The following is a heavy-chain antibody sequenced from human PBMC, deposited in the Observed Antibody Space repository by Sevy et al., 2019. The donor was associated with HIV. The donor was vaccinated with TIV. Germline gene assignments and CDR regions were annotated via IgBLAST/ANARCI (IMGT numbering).Heavy chain of an antibody. Sequence: SETLSLTCTVSGGSISSGGYYWSWIRQHPGKGLEWIGYIYYSGSTYYNPSIKSRVTISVDTSKNQFSLKLNSVTAADTAVYYCARGKISSSGPYNWFDPWGQGTLVTVSS. CDR3: ARGKISSSGPYNWFDP. J-gene: IGHJ5*02. CDR2: IYYSGST. V-gene: IGHV4-31*03. D-gene: IGHD6-13*01. CDR1: GGSISSGGYY.